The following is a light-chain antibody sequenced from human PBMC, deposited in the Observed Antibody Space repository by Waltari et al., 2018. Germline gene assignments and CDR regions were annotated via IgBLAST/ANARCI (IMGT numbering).Light chain of an antibody. Sequence: EIVMTQTPLSLSVTPGQAASITYKSSQSLLQSDGKTYLYWYLQRAGQSPQLLIYEVSKRFSGVSDRISGSGSGTDFTLTISRVETDDVGIYFCMQTTHWRSFGRGTKLEIK. CDR2: EVS. CDR1: QSLLQSDGKTY. V-gene: IGKV2D-29*01. CDR3: MQTTHWRS. J-gene: IGKJ2*01.